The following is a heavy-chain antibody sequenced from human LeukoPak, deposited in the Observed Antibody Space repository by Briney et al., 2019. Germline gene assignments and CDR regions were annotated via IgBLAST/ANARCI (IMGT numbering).Heavy chain of an antibody. CDR2: ISHDGSNK. CDR3: ARDGPDYGDFDY. Sequence: GRSLRLSCAASGFTFSSYAMHWVRQAPGKGLEWVAVISHDGSNKYYADSVKGRFTISRDNSKNTLYLQMNSLRPEDTAVYYCARDGPDYGDFDYWGQGTPVTVSS. J-gene: IGHJ4*02. D-gene: IGHD4-17*01. CDR1: GFTFSSYA. V-gene: IGHV3-30*04.